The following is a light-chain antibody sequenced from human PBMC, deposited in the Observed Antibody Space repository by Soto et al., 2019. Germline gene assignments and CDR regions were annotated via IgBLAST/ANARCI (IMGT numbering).Light chain of an antibody. Sequence: DIQMTQSPSTLSASVGDRGTITCRASQSISTWWAGYRQKPGKAPHLLIYKASNLEGRVPSRFSGSGSGTEFTITINSLQPHDFATYYSQQYNPYPLSFGGGNTVHIK. CDR2: KAS. CDR1: QSISTW. V-gene: IGKV1-5*03. J-gene: IGKJ4*01. CDR3: QQYNPYPLS.